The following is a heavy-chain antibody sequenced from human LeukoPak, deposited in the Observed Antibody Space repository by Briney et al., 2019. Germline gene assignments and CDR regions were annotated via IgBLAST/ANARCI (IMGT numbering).Heavy chain of an antibody. Sequence: ASVKVSYKASGYTFTGYYMHWVRQAPGQGLEWMGWINPNSGGTNYAQKFQGRVTMTRDTSISTAYMELSRLRSDDTAVYYCARDPAVDIVVVPAAMGWLDPWGQGTLVTVSS. V-gene: IGHV1-2*02. J-gene: IGHJ5*02. D-gene: IGHD2-2*01. CDR1: GYTFTGYY. CDR3: ARDPAVDIVVVPAAMGWLDP. CDR2: INPNSGGT.